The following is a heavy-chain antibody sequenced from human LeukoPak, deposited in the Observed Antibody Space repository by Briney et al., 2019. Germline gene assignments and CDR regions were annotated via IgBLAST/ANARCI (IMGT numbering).Heavy chain of an antibody. V-gene: IGHV4-31*03. Sequence: SETLSLTCTVSGGSISSGGYYWSWIRQHPGKGLEWIGYIYYSGSTYYNPSLKSRVTISVDTSKNQFSLKLSSVTAADTAVYYCARAGGFFSPFGYWGQGALVTVSS. CDR2: IYYSGST. D-gene: IGHD3-3*01. CDR3: ARAGGFFSPFGY. CDR1: GGSISSGGYY. J-gene: IGHJ4*02.